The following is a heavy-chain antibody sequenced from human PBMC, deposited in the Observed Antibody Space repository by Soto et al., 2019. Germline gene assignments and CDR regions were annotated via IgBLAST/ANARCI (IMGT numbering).Heavy chain of an antibody. Sequence: GGSLRLSCAASGFTFSNVWMSWVRQAPGKGLEWVGRIKSKTDGGTTDYAAPVKGSFTISRDDSKNTLYLQMNSLKTEDTAVYYCTTEAKKFGAYFQHWGQGTLVTVSS. V-gene: IGHV3-15*01. CDR2: IKSKTDGGTT. J-gene: IGHJ1*01. CDR1: GFTFSNVW. D-gene: IGHD3-10*01. CDR3: TTEAKKFGAYFQH.